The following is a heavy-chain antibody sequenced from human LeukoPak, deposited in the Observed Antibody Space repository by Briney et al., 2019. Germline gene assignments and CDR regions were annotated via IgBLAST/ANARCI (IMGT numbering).Heavy chain of an antibody. J-gene: IGHJ6*03. CDR1: GFTFSSYG. CDR3: AKDKNDYGDYYYMDV. Sequence: GGSLRFSCAATGFTFSSYGMHWVRQAPGKGLEWVAFIRLDGNNKYYADSVKGRFTLSRDNSKNTLSLQMNSLRAEDTAVYYCAKDKNDYGDYYYMDVWGKGTTVTVSS. D-gene: IGHD4-17*01. CDR2: IRLDGNNK. V-gene: IGHV3-30*02.